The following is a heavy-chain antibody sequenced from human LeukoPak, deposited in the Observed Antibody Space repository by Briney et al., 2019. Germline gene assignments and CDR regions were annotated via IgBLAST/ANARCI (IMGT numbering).Heavy chain of an antibody. V-gene: IGHV3-74*01. Sequence: GGSLRLSCAASEFTFSSHWMHWVRQAPGKGLVWVPRINSDGSRTGYADSVKGRFTISRDNAKNTLYLQMNSLRAEDTAVYYCRIAAVGSDYWGQGTLVTVSS. D-gene: IGHD6-13*01. J-gene: IGHJ4*02. CDR1: EFTFSSHW. CDR2: INSDGSRT. CDR3: RIAAVGSDY.